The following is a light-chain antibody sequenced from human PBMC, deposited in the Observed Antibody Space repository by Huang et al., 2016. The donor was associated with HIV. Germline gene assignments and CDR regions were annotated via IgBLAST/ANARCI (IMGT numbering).Light chain of an antibody. CDR1: RSVSTN. V-gene: IGKV3-15*01. CDR2: GSS. Sequence: EIVMTQSPATLSVSPGQRVTLSCRANRSVSTNLAWCQQRHGHAPRLLIYGSSTRAPGIPARFSGSGSGTDFSLTISSLQSEDFALYYCHQYNNWLLSFGGGTRV. J-gene: IGKJ4*01. CDR3: HQYNNWLLS.